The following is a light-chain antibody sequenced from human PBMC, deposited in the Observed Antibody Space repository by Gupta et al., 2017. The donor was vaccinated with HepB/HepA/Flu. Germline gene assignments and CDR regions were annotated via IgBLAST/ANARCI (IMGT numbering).Light chain of an antibody. CDR2: AAS. Sequence: DIQMTQSPSSLSASVGDRVNITCRASQSISSYLNWYQQKPGKAPKLLIYAASSLQSGVPSRFSGSGSGTDFTLTISRLQPEDFATYYCQQSDRTPRSFGQGTKLEI. CDR3: QQSDRTPRS. CDR1: QSISSY. J-gene: IGKJ2*04. V-gene: IGKV1-39*01.